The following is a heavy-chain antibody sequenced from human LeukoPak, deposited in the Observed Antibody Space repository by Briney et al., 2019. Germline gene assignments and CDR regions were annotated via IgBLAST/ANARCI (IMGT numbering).Heavy chain of an antibody. D-gene: IGHD3-9*01. CDR3: ARDFADILTGYYTFAMDV. Sequence: SETLSLTCTVSGGSISSYYWSWIRQPAGKGLEWIGRIYTSGSTNFNTSLKSRVTMSVDTSKKQFSLKLSSVTAADTAVYYCARDFADILTGYYTFAMDVWGQGTTVTVSS. J-gene: IGHJ6*02. CDR1: GGSISSYY. CDR2: IYTSGST. V-gene: IGHV4-4*07.